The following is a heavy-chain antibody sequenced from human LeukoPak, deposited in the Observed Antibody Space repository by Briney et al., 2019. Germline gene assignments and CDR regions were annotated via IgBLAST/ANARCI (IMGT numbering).Heavy chain of an antibody. CDR2: INNNGADT. Sequence: PGGSLRLSCAASGFTFSNYAMSWVRQAPGKGLKWVSTINNNGADTYYADSVKGRFTISRDNSYNTVSLQMNSLRDEDTGVYYCAKGWNGYDRFDYWGQGTLVTVSS. CDR1: GFTFSNYA. V-gene: IGHV3-23*01. CDR3: AKGWNGYDRFDY. J-gene: IGHJ4*02. D-gene: IGHD5-12*01.